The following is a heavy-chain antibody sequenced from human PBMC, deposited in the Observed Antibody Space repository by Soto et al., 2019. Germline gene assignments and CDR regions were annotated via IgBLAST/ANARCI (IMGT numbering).Heavy chain of an antibody. D-gene: IGHD1-1*01. Sequence: GXPVKVPSTASGGPYTSYAISWVRRTPGQGLEWMGGIIPIFGTANYAQKFQGRVTITADKSTSTAYMELSSLRSEDTAVYYCARTDWKSSPYAGMDASVHGSRVTVSS. V-gene: IGHV1-69*06. CDR2: IIPIFGTA. CDR3: ARTDWKSSPYAGMDA. J-gene: IGHJ6*02. CDR1: GGPYTSYA.